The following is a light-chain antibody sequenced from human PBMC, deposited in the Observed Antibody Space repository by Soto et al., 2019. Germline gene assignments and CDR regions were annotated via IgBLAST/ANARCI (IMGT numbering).Light chain of an antibody. CDR1: QGISNS. CDR3: QNYNSAPLT. V-gene: IGKV1-27*01. CDR2: TAS. J-gene: IGKJ4*01. Sequence: DIQMTQSPSSLSASVGDRVTITCRASQGISNSLAWYQQKPGKVPKLLIYTASTLQSGVPSRFSGRGFGTDFHLNITSLQPEDVATYYCQNYNSAPLTFGGGTKVEIK.